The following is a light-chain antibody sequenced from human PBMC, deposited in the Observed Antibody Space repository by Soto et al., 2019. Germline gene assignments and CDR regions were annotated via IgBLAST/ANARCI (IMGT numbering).Light chain of an antibody. V-gene: IGLV2-23*02. CDR3: CSYAGSSTFE. CDR2: EAT. Sequence: QSVLTQPASVSGSPEQSITISCTGTSSDVGSYNLVSWYQQHPGKAPKVMIYEATKRPSGVSNRFSGSKSGNTASLTISGLQAEDEADYYCCSYAGSSTFEFGGGTKVTVL. J-gene: IGLJ3*02. CDR1: SSDVGSYNL.